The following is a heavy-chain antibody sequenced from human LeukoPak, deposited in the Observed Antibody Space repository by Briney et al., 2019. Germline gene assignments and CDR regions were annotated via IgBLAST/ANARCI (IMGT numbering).Heavy chain of an antibody. V-gene: IGHV3-11*04. CDR1: GFTFSDSY. D-gene: IGHD4-23*01. J-gene: IGHJ3*02. Sequence: PGGSLRLSCAASGFTFSDSYMTWIRQAPGKGLELLSYISGSASDVNYIDSVRGRFTISRDNAKNSLYLQMNSLRAEDTAVYYCARDTLDGGNLLGAFDIWGQGTMVTVSS. CDR3: ARDTLDGGNLLGAFDI. CDR2: ISGSASDV.